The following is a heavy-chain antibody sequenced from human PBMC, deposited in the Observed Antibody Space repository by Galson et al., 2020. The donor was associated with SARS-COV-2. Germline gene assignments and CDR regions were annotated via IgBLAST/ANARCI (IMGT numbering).Heavy chain of an antibody. CDR1: PYSINNGYY. J-gene: IGHJ4*02. Sequence: SETLSLTCTVSPYSINNGYYWGWIRQPPGKGLEWIGTIYHSGNTYYNPSLKSRVTISADTSKNQLSLKLSSVTAADTAVYYCASPMIVFGEGMITHFDYWGQGTLVTVSS. CDR3: ASPMIVFGEGMITHFDY. D-gene: IGHD3-16*01. CDR2: IYHSGNT. V-gene: IGHV4-38-2*02.